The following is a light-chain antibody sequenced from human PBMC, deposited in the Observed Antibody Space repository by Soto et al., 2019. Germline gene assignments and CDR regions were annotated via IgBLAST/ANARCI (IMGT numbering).Light chain of an antibody. J-gene: IGLJ1*01. V-gene: IGLV2-14*01. CDR2: EVS. CDR1: SSDVGAYNY. Sequence: ALTQPASVSGSLGQSITISCTGTSSDVGAYNYVSWYQQQPGKAPKLMISEVSNRPSGVSNRFSGSKSGNTASLIISGLQAEDEADYYCCSFTSITTYVFGTGTKVTVL. CDR3: CSFTSITTYV.